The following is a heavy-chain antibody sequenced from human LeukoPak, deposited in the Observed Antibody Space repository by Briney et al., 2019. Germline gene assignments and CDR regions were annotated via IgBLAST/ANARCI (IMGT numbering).Heavy chain of an antibody. J-gene: IGHJ5*01. Sequence: GGSLRLSCAASGFVFSASYMSWVRKAPGKGLEWVATIKPDGSEKYHVDSVSGRFTISRDNTNDSLFPQMNSLRVDDTAVYYCVRGGTYWTVSWGQGTLVNVS. CDR2: IKPDGSEK. CDR3: VRGGTYWTVS. CDR1: GFVFSASY. V-gene: IGHV3-7*01.